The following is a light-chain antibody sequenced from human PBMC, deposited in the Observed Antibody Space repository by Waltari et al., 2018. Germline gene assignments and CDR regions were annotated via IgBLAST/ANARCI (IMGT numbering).Light chain of an antibody. CDR3: AAWDDSLSGRV. J-gene: IGLJ3*02. V-gene: IGLV1-47*01. CDR1: SSNLGSNY. Sequence: QSVLTQPPSASGTPGQRVTIPCSGSSSNLGSNYVYWYQQLPGTAPKPLIYRNNQRPSGVPDRFSGSKSGTSASLAISGLRSEDEADYYCAAWDDSLSGRVFGGGTKLTVL. CDR2: RNN.